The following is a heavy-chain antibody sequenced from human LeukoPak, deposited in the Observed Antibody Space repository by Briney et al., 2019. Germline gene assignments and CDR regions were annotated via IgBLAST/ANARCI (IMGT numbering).Heavy chain of an antibody. CDR3: ASARTSSRSWFTFDY. D-gene: IGHD6-13*01. CDR1: GGSFSSSSYY. Sequence: PSETLSPTCTVSGGSFSSSSYYWGWLRQPPGKGLEWIGSIYYSGSTYYNPSLKSRVTISVDTSKNQLSLKLSSVTAADTAVYCCASARTSSRSWFTFDYWGQGILVTVSS. J-gene: IGHJ4*02. V-gene: IGHV4-39*01. CDR2: IYYSGST.